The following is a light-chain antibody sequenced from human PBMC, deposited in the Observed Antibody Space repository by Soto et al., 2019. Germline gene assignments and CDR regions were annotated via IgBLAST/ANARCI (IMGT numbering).Light chain of an antibody. CDR3: QQSYSTTRT. CDR1: QSISSY. V-gene: IGKV1-39*01. CDR2: AAS. Sequence: DIQMTQSPSSLSASVGDRVTITCRASQSISSYLNWYQQKPGKAPKLLIYAASSLQSGVPSRFSGSGSGTDFTLTISSLQPEDFATYYCQQSYSTTRTFAQGTKVAIK. J-gene: IGKJ1*01.